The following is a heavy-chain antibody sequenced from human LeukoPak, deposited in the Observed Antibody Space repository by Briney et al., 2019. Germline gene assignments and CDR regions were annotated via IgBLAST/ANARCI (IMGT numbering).Heavy chain of an antibody. J-gene: IGHJ4*02. Sequence: PGGSLRLSCAASGFTFSPYAMHWVRQAPGKGLEWVAVISYDGSTKYHADSVKGRFTISRDNSKNTLYLQMHSLRAEDTALYYCARDQGSGWYSMGYGGQGTLVTVSS. CDR2: ISYDGSTK. CDR1: GFTFSPYA. D-gene: IGHD6-19*01. V-gene: IGHV3-30-3*01. CDR3: ARDQGSGWYSMGY.